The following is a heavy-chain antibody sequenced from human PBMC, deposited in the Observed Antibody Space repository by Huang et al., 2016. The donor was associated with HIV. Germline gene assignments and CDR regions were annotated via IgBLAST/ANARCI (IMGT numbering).Heavy chain of an antibody. CDR1: GYSFTTYG. Sequence: QVQLMQSGPEVKKPGASVRVSCKASGYSFTTYGLNWVRQAPGHGREWMGWVSPYSTKTDYAEKFQGRVTMTRDTSTTTAYMELRSLRSDDTAIYYCATDYYANFDYWGQGTLVTISS. V-gene: IGHV1-18*04. D-gene: IGHD2-2*01. J-gene: IGHJ4*02. CDR3: ATDYYANFDY. CDR2: VSPYSTKT.